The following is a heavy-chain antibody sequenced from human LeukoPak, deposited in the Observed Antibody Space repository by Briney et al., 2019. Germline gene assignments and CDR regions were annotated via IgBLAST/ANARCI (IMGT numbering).Heavy chain of an antibody. J-gene: IGHJ6*03. Sequence: PGRSLRLSCAASGFTFSSYGMHWVRQAPGKGLEWVAFIRYDGSNKYYADSVKGRFTISRDNSKNTLYLQMNSLRAEDTAVYYCAKDNGEKVRDYYYYYYMDVWGKGTTVTISS. D-gene: IGHD3-10*01. CDR2: IRYDGSNK. CDR1: GFTFSSYG. V-gene: IGHV3-30*02. CDR3: AKDNGEKVRDYYYYYYMDV.